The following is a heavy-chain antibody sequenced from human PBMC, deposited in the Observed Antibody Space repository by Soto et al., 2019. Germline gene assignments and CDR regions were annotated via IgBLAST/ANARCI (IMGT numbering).Heavy chain of an antibody. J-gene: IGHJ2*01. CDR2: LNPGNGNT. D-gene: IGHD2-21*01. CDR1: GYTFTNYA. Sequence: QVQLVQSGAEVKEPGASVKVSCRASGYTFTNYAIHWVRQAPGQRLEWMGWLNPGNGNTKYPQKFQGRVTITRDTSASTAYMFLSSLRSEDTAVYYCARDQGIPYCGGDCYSDWYFDLCGRGTLVTVSS. V-gene: IGHV1-3*01. CDR3: ARDQGIPYCGGDCYSDWYFDL.